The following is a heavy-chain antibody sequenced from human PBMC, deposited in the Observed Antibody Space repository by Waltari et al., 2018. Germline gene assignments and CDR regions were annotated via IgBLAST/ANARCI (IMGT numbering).Heavy chain of an antibody. D-gene: IGHD4-17*01. CDR1: GFTFSSYG. Sequence: QVQLVESGGGVVQPGGSLRLSCAASGFTFSSYGMHWVRPAPGKGLEWVAFIRYDGSNKYYADSVKGRFTISRDNSKNTLYLQMNSLRAEDTAVYYCAKPGPGDYKYYFDYWGQGTLVTVSS. CDR2: IRYDGSNK. V-gene: IGHV3-30*02. J-gene: IGHJ4*02. CDR3: AKPGPGDYKYYFDY.